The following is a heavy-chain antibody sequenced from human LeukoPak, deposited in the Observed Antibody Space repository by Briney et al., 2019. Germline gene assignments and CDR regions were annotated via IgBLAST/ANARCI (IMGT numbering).Heavy chain of an antibody. Sequence: PSETLSLTCAVYGGSFSGYYWSWIRQPPGKGLEWIGEINHSGSTNYNPSLKSRVTISVDKSKNQFLLNLSSVTAADTAVYYCAGLVGRYSSGLYYYYFDYWGQGTLVTVSS. J-gene: IGHJ4*02. CDR2: INHSGST. V-gene: IGHV4-34*01. CDR3: AGLVGRYSSGLYYYYFDY. CDR1: GGSFSGYY. D-gene: IGHD3-22*01.